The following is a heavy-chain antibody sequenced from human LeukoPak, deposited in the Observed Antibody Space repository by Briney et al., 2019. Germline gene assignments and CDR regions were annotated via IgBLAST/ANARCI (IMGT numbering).Heavy chain of an antibody. V-gene: IGHV1-2*02. CDR2: INPNSGGT. Sequence: ASVKVSCKASGYTFTGYYMHWVRQAPGQGLEWMGWINPNSGGTNYAQKFQGRVTMTRDTSISTAYMELSRLRSDDTAVYYCARGVLLRYFDWFLSDAFDIWGQGTMVTVSS. CDR3: ARGVLLRYFDWFLSDAFDI. D-gene: IGHD3-9*01. CDR1: GYTFTGYY. J-gene: IGHJ3*02.